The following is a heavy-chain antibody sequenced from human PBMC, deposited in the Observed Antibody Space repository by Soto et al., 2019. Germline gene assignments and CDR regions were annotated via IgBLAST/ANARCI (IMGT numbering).Heavy chain of an antibody. V-gene: IGHV1-3*01. J-gene: IGHJ4*02. Sequence: ASVKVSCKASGYTFTSYAMHWVRQAPGQRLEWMGWINAGNGNTKYSQKFQGRVTITRDTSASTAYMELSRMRSEETAVYYCARGANGLFSVILSAAFIYWGQGTLVTVSS. D-gene: IGHD3-10*01. CDR1: GYTFTSYA. CDR2: INAGNGNT. CDR3: ARGANGLFSVILSAAFIY.